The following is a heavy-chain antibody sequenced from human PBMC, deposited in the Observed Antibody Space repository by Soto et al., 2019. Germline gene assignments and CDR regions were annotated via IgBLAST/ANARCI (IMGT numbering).Heavy chain of an antibody. J-gene: IGHJ5*02. CDR2: ISLYSDGT. D-gene: IGHD2-2*01. CDR1: GYTFSNYG. Sequence: ASVKVSCKTSGYTFSNYGITWVRQAPGQPLEWLGWISLYSDGTNYTQKFQGRVSMTTDTSTTTAYMELRSLRSDDTAVYYCARVVPGAEAWFGPWGQGTLVTVSS. CDR3: ARVVPGAEAWFGP. V-gene: IGHV1-18*01.